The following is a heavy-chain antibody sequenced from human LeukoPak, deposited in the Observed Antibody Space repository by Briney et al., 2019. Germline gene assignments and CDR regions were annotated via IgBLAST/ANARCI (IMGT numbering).Heavy chain of an antibody. CDR1: GYTFTGYY. CDR2: INPDTGGT. D-gene: IGHD3-9*01. Sequence: ASVKVSCKASGYTFTGYYMHWVRQAPGQGLEWMGWINPDTGGTNYAQKFQGRVTMTRDTSISTAYMEVNRLRSDDTAVYYCARGFDWLEYYFDYWGQGTLVTVSS. J-gene: IGHJ4*02. CDR3: ARGFDWLEYYFDY. V-gene: IGHV1-2*02.